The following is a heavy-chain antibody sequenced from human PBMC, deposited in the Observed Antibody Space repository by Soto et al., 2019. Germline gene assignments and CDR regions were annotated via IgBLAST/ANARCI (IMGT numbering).Heavy chain of an antibody. V-gene: IGHV3-15*01. CDR3: STALRRDSALGAY. CDR1: GFPFIDAW. D-gene: IGHD3-16*01. J-gene: IGHJ4*02. Sequence: GGSLRLSCAASGFPFIDAWMSWVRQAPGKGLQWIGRIRSNADGGTTDLTAPVRDRFSISRDDSKNTLYLQMNSLKIDDTAVYFGSTALRRDSALGAYWGLGTLVTVSS. CDR2: IRSNADGGTT.